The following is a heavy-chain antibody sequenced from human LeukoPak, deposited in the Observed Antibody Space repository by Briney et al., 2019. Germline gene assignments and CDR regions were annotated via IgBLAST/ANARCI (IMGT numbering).Heavy chain of an antibody. CDR2: ISSDGSST. V-gene: IGHV3-74*03. Sequence: GGSLRLSCAASGFTFRNHWMHWVRQTPGKGLVWVSRISSDGSSTTYADSVKGRFTISRDNAKNTLYLQMNNLRAEDTAMYYCAGDQRVTGRPDIDYWGQGTLVIVSS. CDR3: AGDQRVTGRPDIDY. J-gene: IGHJ4*02. CDR1: GFTFRNHW. D-gene: IGHD6-6*01.